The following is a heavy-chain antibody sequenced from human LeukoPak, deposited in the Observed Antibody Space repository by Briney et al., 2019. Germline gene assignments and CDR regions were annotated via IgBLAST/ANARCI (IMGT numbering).Heavy chain of an antibody. CDR2: IYTSGST. J-gene: IGHJ4*02. V-gene: IGHV4-4*07. CDR1: GGSISSYY. CDR3: ARGAVSYYGSGSLSYYFDY. D-gene: IGHD3-10*01. Sequence: SETLSLTCTVSGGSISSYYWSWIWQPAGKGLEWTGRIYTSGSTNYNPSLKSRVTISVDKSKNQFSLKLSSVTAADTAVYYCARGAVSYYGSGSLSYYFDYWGQGTLVTVSS.